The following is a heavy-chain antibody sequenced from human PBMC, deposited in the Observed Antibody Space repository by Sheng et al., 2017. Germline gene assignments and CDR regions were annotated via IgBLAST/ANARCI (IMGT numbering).Heavy chain of an antibody. J-gene: IGHJ4*02. CDR3: ARDGWSNYFDY. Sequence: QVQLVQSGAEVKKPGSSVKVSCKASGGTFSSYTISWVRQAPGQGLEWMGRIIPILGIANYAQKFQGRVTITADKSTSTAYMELSSLRSEDTAVYYCARDGWSNYFDYWGQGTLVTVSS. D-gene: IGHD2-15*01. CDR1: GGTFSSYT. V-gene: IGHV1-69*08. CDR2: IIPILGIA.